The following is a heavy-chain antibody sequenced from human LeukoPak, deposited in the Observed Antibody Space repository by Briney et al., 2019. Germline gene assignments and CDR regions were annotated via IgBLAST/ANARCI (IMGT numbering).Heavy chain of an antibody. CDR2: ISHTGIT. D-gene: IGHD1-14*01. V-gene: IGHV4-59*01. CDR1: GASITNYY. CDR3: ARFRSAADHPDS. J-gene: IGHJ4*02. Sequence: PSETLSLTCTVSGASITNYYWSWIRQPPGKGLEWTGYISHTGITNYNPSLESRVIISADTSRNQFSLKLTSMTAADTAVYYCARFRSAADHPDSRGQGTLVTVSS.